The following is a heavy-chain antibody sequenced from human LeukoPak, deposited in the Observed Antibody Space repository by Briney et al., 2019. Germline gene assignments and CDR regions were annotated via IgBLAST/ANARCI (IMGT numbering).Heavy chain of an antibody. J-gene: IGHJ4*02. Sequence: SGGSLRLSCAASGFTVSSNYMSWVRQAPGKGLEWVSVIYSGGSTYYADSVKGRFTISRDNSKNTLYLQMNSLRAEDTAVYYCARSTTYYYDSSGYYYSYPFDYWGQGPLVTVSS. CDR2: IYSGGST. D-gene: IGHD3-22*01. V-gene: IGHV3-53*01. CDR3: ARSTTYYYDSSGYYYSYPFDY. CDR1: GFTVSSNY.